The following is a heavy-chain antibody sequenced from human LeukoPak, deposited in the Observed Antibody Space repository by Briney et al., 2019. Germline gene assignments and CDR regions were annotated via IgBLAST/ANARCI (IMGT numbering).Heavy chain of an antibody. J-gene: IGHJ6*02. Sequence: PGGSLRLSCAASGFTFSAYTMNWVRQAPGKGLEWXXSXXGIGGFVHYADSVKGRFTISRDNAKSSLYLQMNSLRAEDTAVYFCARDDYSDSPTYYNGMDVWGQGTAVTVSS. CDR1: GFTFSAYT. CDR3: ARDDYSDSPTYYNGMDV. CDR2: XXGIGGFV. D-gene: IGHD4/OR15-4a*01. V-gene: IGHV3-21*01.